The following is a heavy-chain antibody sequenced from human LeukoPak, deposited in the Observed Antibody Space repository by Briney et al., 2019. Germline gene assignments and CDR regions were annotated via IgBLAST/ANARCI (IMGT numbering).Heavy chain of an antibody. Sequence: GGSLRLSCAASGFTVSDNYMSWVRQAPGTGLEWVSVIYDGGHTYYADSVKGRFTIARDNSENTLYLQMNSLRAEDTAVYYCAKGDYYDSSGYSPLDYWGQGTLVTVSS. CDR2: IYDGGHT. V-gene: IGHV3-66*01. CDR3: AKGDYYDSSGYSPLDY. CDR1: GFTVSDNY. J-gene: IGHJ4*02. D-gene: IGHD3-22*01.